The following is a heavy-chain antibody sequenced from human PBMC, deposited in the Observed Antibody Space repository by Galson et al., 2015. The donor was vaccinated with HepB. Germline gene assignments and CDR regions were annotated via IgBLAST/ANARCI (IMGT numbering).Heavy chain of an antibody. Sequence: SVKVSCKASGYTFTSYDINWVRQATGQGLEWMGWMNPNSGNTGYAQKFQGRVTMTRNTSISTAYMELSSLRSEDTAVYYCASGYYYGSGRGTGYYYYMDVWGKGTTVTVSS. J-gene: IGHJ6*03. CDR1: GYTFTSYD. CDR2: MNPNSGNT. V-gene: IGHV1-8*01. D-gene: IGHD3-10*01. CDR3: ASGYYYGSGRGTGYYYYMDV.